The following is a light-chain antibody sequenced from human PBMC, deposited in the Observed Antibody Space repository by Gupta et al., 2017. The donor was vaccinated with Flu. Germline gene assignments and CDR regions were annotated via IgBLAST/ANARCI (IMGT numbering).Light chain of an antibody. J-gene: IGKJ4*01. CDR1: QSITTY. CDR3: KQYNKDSGSN. CDR2: KAS. Sequence: IPLTQSPSPLAASIGDRVTITCRASQSITTYLAWYQQKPGKAPKLLIEKASSLESGVPSRFSGSGSGTECTLIISRLQTDDVATYSGKQYNKDSGSNLGGGTKVEIK. V-gene: IGKV1-5*03.